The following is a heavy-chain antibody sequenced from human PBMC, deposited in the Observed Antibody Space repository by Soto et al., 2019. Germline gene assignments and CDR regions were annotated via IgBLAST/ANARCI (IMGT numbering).Heavy chain of an antibody. V-gene: IGHV4-34*01. D-gene: IGHD6-6*01. Sequence: SEALSLRWGCYAGSPRRSYQLVFRLLLEKGLEWIGEINHSGSTNYNPSLKSRVTISVDTSKNQFSLKLSSVTAADTAVYYCARDNSSSFGWDYYYGMDVWGQGTTVTVSS. J-gene: IGHJ6*02. CDR2: INHSGST. CDR3: ARDNSSSFGWDYYYGMDV. CDR1: AGSPRRSY.